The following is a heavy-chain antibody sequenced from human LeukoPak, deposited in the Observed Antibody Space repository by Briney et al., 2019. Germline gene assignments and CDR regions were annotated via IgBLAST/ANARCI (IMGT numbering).Heavy chain of an antibody. J-gene: IGHJ4*02. Sequence: GKSLRLSCAASGFTFSSYGIHWVRRAPGKGLEWVAVISYDGSNKYYADSVKGRFTISRDNSKNTLYLQMNSLRAEDTAVYYCAKAPIAAAGIYYFDYWGQGTLVTVSS. D-gene: IGHD6-13*01. CDR3: AKAPIAAAGIYYFDY. CDR1: GFTFSSYG. CDR2: ISYDGSNK. V-gene: IGHV3-30*18.